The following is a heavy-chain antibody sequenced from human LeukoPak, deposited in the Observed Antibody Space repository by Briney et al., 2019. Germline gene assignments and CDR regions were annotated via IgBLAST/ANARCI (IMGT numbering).Heavy chain of an antibody. CDR1: GYTFTTFG. V-gene: IGHV1-18*01. CDR2: INGYNGYT. J-gene: IGHJ4*02. CDR3: ARNTSTTHYDY. D-gene: IGHD2-15*01. Sequence: ASVKVSCKTSGYTFTTFGITWVRQAPGQGLEWMGWINGYNGYTNYAQRFQGRVSMTTDTSTSTAYIELGSLSSDDTAVYYCARNTSTTHYDYWGQGTLVTVSS.